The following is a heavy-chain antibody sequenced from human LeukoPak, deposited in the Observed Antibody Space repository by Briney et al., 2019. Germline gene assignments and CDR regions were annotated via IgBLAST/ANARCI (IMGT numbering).Heavy chain of an antibody. CDR3: ATKQRVAALPVSWFDP. Sequence: SETLSLTCTVSGDSIISINYYWAWIRQPPGKGLEWIGSFYYSGITYYNPSLKSRVTMSVDTSENQFPLKLTSVTAADTAVYYCATKQRVAALPVSWFDPWGQGTLVTVSS. CDR1: GDSIISINYY. D-gene: IGHD2-15*01. V-gene: IGHV4-39*01. J-gene: IGHJ5*02. CDR2: FYYSGIT.